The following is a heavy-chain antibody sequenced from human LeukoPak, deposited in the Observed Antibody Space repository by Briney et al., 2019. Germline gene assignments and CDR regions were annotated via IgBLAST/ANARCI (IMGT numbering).Heavy chain of an antibody. J-gene: IGHJ2*01. D-gene: IGHD5-24*01. CDR3: VRDQLIRSGDWYFDL. CDR1: GFTFSNYG. V-gene: IGHV3-33*01. CDR2: IWYDGSKK. Sequence: TGGSLRLSCAPSGFTFSNYGIHWVRQAPGKGLEWVAIIWYDGSKKYYADSVKGRFTTSRDNSKNTLYLQMNSLRVEDTAVYYCVRDQLIRSGDWYFDLWGRGTLVAVSS.